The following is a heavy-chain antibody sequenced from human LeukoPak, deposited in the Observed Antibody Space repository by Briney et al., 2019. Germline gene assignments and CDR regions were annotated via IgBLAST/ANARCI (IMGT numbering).Heavy chain of an antibody. CDR1: GYTFTGYY. D-gene: IGHD1-26*01. CDR3: AREGGGRWEHNAFDI. J-gene: IGHJ3*02. Sequence: ASVKVSCKASGYTFTGYYMHWVRQAPGQGLGWMGWINPNSGGTNYAQKFQGRVTITRDTSISTAYMELSRLRSDDTAVYYCAREGGGRWEHNAFDIWGQGTMVTVSS. V-gene: IGHV1-2*02. CDR2: INPNSGGT.